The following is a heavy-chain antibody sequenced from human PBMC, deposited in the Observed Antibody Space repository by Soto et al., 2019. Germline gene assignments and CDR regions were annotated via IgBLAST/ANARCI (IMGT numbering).Heavy chain of an antibody. CDR2: IIPIFGTA. CDR3: ARPEYYYDSSGSIGGLDY. V-gene: IGHV1-69*13. J-gene: IGHJ4*02. D-gene: IGHD3-22*01. CDR1: GGTFSSYA. Sequence: SVKVSCKASGGTFSSYAISWVRQAPGQGLEWMGGIIPIFGTASYAQKFQGRVTITADESTSTAYMELSSLRSEDTAVYYCARPEYYYDSSGSIGGLDYWGQGTLVTVSS.